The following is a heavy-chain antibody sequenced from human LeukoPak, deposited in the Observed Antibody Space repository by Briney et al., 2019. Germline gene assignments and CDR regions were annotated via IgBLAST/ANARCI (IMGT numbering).Heavy chain of an antibody. D-gene: IGHD3-9*01. CDR1: GGSISSYY. J-gene: IGHJ4*02. V-gene: IGHV4-4*07. Sequence: SETLSLTCTVSGGSISSYYWNWIRQPAGKGLELIGRIHSSGSTNYNPSLKSRVTMSVDTSKNQFSLKLSSVTAADTAVYYCARGMLRYFDWLSMYYFDYWGQGTLVTVSS. CDR3: ARGMLRYFDWLSMYYFDY. CDR2: IHSSGST.